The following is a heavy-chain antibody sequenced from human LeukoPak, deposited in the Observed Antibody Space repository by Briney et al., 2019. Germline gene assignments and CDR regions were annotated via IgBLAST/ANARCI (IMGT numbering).Heavy chain of an antibody. Sequence: SETLSLTCTVSGGSISSSYWSWIRQPPGKGLEWIGYIYYTGTTNYNPSLKSRVTISVDTSKSQFSLKLSSVTAADTAVYYCARLKGYSSGWYPSYYFDYWGQGTLVTVSS. CDR1: GGSISSSY. CDR2: IYYTGTT. D-gene: IGHD6-19*01. CDR3: ARLKGYSSGWYPSYYFDY. J-gene: IGHJ4*02. V-gene: IGHV4-59*08.